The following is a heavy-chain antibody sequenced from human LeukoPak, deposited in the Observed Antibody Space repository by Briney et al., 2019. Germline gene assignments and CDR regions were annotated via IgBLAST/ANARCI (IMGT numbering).Heavy chain of an antibody. Sequence: SETLSLTCTVAGGSISSYYWSWIRQPPGKGLEWIGYIYYSGSTNYNPSLKSRVTISVDTSKNQFSLKLSSVTAADTAVYYCARHGFRGDGYNWAANWFDPWGQGTLVTVSS. CDR3: ARHGFRGDGYNWAANWFDP. CDR1: GGSISSYY. V-gene: IGHV4-59*08. CDR2: IYYSGST. J-gene: IGHJ5*02. D-gene: IGHD5-24*01.